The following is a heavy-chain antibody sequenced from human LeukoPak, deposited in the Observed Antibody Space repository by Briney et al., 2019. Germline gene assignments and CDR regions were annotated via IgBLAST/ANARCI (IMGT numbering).Heavy chain of an antibody. CDR3: ARGRGTIGSNRDFYFYYYMDI. J-gene: IGHJ6*03. V-gene: IGHV1-3*03. Sequence: GSVKVSCKASGYTFTNYAMHWVRLAPGQRLQWVGWINLVNGNTKYSQYFEDRVTITRDTSASTVYMELSSLRPDDMAVYYCARGRGTIGSNRDFYFYYYMDIWGNGTTVTVSS. D-gene: IGHD2-21*01. CDR1: GYTFTNYA. CDR2: INLVNGNT.